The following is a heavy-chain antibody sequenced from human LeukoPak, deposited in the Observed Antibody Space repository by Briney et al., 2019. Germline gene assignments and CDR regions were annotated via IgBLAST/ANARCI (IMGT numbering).Heavy chain of an antibody. D-gene: IGHD4-17*01. J-gene: IGHJ4*02. V-gene: IGHV1-69*02. CDR2: IIPILGIA. CDR3: AGDYGSYYFDY. Sequence: SVKVSCKPSAGTFSSYTISWVRQAPGQGLEWMGRIIPILGIANYAQKFQGRVTITADKSTSTAYMELSSLRSEDTAVYYCAGDYGSYYFDYWGQGTLVTVSS. CDR1: AGTFSSYT.